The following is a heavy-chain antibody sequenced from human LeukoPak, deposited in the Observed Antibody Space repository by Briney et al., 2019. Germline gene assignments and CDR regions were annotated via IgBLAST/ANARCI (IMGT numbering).Heavy chain of an antibody. Sequence: GESLKISCKHSEYSFPNYCIGWVRQMPGKGLEWMGIIHPSDSDTRYSPSFQGQVTISADKSISTAYLQWSSLKASDTAMYYCARPSYSSSWLPFDYWGQGTLVTVSS. CDR3: ARPSYSSSWLPFDY. V-gene: IGHV5-51*01. CDR1: EYSFPNYC. J-gene: IGHJ4*02. D-gene: IGHD6-13*01. CDR2: IHPSDSDT.